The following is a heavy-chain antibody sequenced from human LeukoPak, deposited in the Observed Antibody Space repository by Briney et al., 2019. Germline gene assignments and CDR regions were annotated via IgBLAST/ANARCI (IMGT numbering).Heavy chain of an antibody. D-gene: IGHD3-10*01. Sequence: SETLSLTCAVYGGSFSGYYWSWIRQPPGKGLEWIGEINHSGSTNYNPSLKSRVTISVDTSKNQFSLKLSSVTAADTAVYYCARGGGFGELISPVDYWGQGTLVTVSS. CDR2: INHSGST. V-gene: IGHV4-34*01. J-gene: IGHJ4*02. CDR3: ARGGGFGELISPVDY. CDR1: GGSFSGYY.